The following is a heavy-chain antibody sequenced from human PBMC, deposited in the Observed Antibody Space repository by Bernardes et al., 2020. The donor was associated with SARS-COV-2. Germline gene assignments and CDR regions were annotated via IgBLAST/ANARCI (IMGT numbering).Heavy chain of an antibody. CDR3: AITTFMVQGVIIYLYGMDV. CDR1: GYTFTSYD. D-gene: IGHD3-10*01. J-gene: IGHJ6*02. V-gene: IGHV1-8*01. CDR2: MNPNSGNT. Sequence: ASVKVSCMASGYTFTSYDINWVRQATGQGLEWMGWMNPNSGNTGYAQKFQGRVTMTRNTSISTAYMELSSLRSEDTAVYYCAITTFMVQGVIIYLYGMDVWGQGTTVTVSS.